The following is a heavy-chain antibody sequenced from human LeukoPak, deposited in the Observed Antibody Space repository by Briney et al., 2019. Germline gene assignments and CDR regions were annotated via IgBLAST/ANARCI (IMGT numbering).Heavy chain of an antibody. CDR1: GGSISSYY. CDR3: ARDLDLLWFGELLYWFDP. CDR2: IYTSGST. D-gene: IGHD3-10*01. Sequence: SETLSLTCTVPGGSISSYYWSWIRQPAGKGLEWIGRIYTSGSTNYNPSLKSRVTMSVDTSKNQFSLKLSSVTAADTAVYYCARDLDLLWFGELLYWFDPWGQGTLVTVSS. J-gene: IGHJ5*02. V-gene: IGHV4-4*07.